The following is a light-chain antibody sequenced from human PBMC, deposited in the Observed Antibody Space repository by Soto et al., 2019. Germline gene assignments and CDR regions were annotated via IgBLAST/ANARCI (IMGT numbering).Light chain of an antibody. J-gene: IGLJ1*01. V-gene: IGLV2-8*01. CDR3: ISYAGSNNYV. CDR2: EVS. CDR1: SSVVGGYSS. Sequence: QSALTQPPSASGSPGQSVTISCTGTSSVVGGYSSVAWFQHHPGKAPKLMIYEVSKRPSGVPDRFSGSKSGNTASLTVSGLQAEDEADYYCISYAGSNNYVFGTGTTVTVL.